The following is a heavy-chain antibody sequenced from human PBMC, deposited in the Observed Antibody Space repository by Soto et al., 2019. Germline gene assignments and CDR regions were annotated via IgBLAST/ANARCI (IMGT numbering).Heavy chain of an antibody. CDR1: GFTFSNYG. D-gene: IGHD3-16*01. V-gene: IGHV3-30*18. CDR3: AKNGGEFRTYSGMEV. CDR2: ISFDGTDR. J-gene: IGHJ6*02. Sequence: QVQLVESGGGVVQPGRSLRLSCAGTGFTFSNYGFHWVRQAPGKGLEWVGVISFDGTDRYYVDSVKGRFTISRDNSKNTVYLQINRLRGEDTAVYYCAKNGGEFRTYSGMEVWGQGTTVTVSS.